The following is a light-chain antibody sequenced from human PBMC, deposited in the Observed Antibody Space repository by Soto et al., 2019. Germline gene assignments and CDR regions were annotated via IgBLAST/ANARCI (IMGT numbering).Light chain of an antibody. J-gene: IGKJ1*01. Sequence: EIVLTQSPGTLSLSPGERATLYCRASQSVSNSYLAWYRQKPGQAPRLLIYGAFSRATDAPDRFSGSESGTDFTLIIDRLAPEDSAVYFCQQYATSPRTFGQGTKVDIK. CDR2: GAF. CDR1: QSVSNSY. V-gene: IGKV3-20*01. CDR3: QQYATSPRT.